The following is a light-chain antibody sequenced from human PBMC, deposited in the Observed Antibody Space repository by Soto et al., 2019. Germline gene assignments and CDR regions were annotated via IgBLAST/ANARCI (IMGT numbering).Light chain of an antibody. CDR3: MQATQFPL. CDR1: QNILYSSNNKNY. Sequence: DIVMTQSPDCLAVSLGERATITCKSSQNILYSSNNKNYLAWFQQKPGQPPKLLIYWAPTRFSGVPDRFSGSGAGTDFTLKISRVEAEDVGVYYCMQATQFPLFGQGTKVDIK. V-gene: IGKV4-1*01. CDR2: WAP. J-gene: IGKJ1*01.